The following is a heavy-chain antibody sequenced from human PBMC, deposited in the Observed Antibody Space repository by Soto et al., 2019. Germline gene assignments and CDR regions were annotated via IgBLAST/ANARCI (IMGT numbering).Heavy chain of an antibody. V-gene: IGHV3-23*01. CDR3: AQSLDINYKNWFDP. CDR2: ISDTGTRT. CDR1: GFTFSSAA. J-gene: IGHJ5*02. Sequence: QILESGGSLVQPGGSLRLSCVAAGFTFSSAAMNWVRQAPGKGLEWVSIISDTGTRTHYADSVKGRFTISRDNSKNTLYLDMNSLRAEDTAVYYCAQSLDINYKNWFDPWGQGTLVTVSS. D-gene: IGHD1-7*01.